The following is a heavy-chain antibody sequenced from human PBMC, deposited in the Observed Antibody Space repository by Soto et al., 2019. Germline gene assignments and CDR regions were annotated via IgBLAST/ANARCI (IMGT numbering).Heavy chain of an antibody. Sequence: EVQLVESGGGLVQPGGSLRLSCAASGFTFSSYWMHWVRQAPGKGLVWVSRINSDGSSTSYADSVKGRFTISRDNAKNTLYLQMNSLRAEDTAVYYCASWGSGIAAAGKRYYYYGMDVWGQGTTVTVSS. D-gene: IGHD6-13*01. CDR2: INSDGSST. CDR1: GFTFSSYW. J-gene: IGHJ6*02. V-gene: IGHV3-74*01. CDR3: ASWGSGIAAAGKRYYYYGMDV.